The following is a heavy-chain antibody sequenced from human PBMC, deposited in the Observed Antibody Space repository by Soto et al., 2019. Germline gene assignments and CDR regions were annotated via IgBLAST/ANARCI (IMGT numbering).Heavy chain of an antibody. V-gene: IGHV4-39*01. CDR3: ARHGGSGWYELDY. Sequence: QLQLQESGPGLVKPSETLSLTCTVSGGSISSGLDYWGWIRQLPGKGLEWIGSIGYLGTIYYTPSPKSRVTMSVDTSKNHVSLKLSSVTAADTAVYYCARHGGSGWYELDYWGQGTLVIVSS. J-gene: IGHJ4*02. D-gene: IGHD6-19*01. CDR1: GGSISSGLDY. CDR2: IGYLGTI.